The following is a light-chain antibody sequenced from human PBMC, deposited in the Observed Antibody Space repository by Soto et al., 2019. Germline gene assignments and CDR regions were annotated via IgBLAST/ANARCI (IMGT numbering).Light chain of an antibody. CDR2: KAS. CDR3: QQYGSPRT. CDR1: QSISSW. J-gene: IGKJ1*01. V-gene: IGKV1-5*03. Sequence: EMEMTRSRASRSGYVGEGGTIAFRVSQSISSWLAWYQQKPGKAPKLLIYKASSLESGVPSRFSGSGSGTEFTLTISRLPPDDFATYYCQQYGSPRTFGQGTKVDIK.